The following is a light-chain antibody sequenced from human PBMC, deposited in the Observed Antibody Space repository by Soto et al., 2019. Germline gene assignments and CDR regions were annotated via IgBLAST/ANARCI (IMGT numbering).Light chain of an antibody. Sequence: DIVMTQSTLSLHVTPGEPASISCRSSQSLLHSNGYNYLDWFLQKPGQSPQLLISLGSNRASGVPARFSGSGSVKDFTLTIARVEAEDFGVYYCMQALQSPYTFGHGTKLEIK. CDR1: QSLLHSNGYNY. CDR2: LGS. CDR3: MQALQSPYT. J-gene: IGKJ2*01. V-gene: IGKV2-28*01.